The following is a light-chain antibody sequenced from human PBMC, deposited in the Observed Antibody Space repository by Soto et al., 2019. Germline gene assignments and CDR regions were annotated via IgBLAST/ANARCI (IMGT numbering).Light chain of an antibody. Sequence: EMVLTQSPGTLSLSPGERATLSCRASQSVSSSYLAWYQQKPGQAPRLLIYGASSRATRIPDRFSGSGSGADCTLTISRLEPEDFAVYYYQQYGSSPQVTFGGGTKVEIK. V-gene: IGKV3-20*01. J-gene: IGKJ4*01. CDR1: QSVSSSY. CDR3: QQYGSSPQVT. CDR2: GAS.